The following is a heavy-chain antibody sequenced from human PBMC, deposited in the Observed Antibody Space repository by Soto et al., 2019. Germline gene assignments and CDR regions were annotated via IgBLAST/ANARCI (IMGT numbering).Heavy chain of an antibody. Sequence: GGSLRLSCAASGFTFNDGWMSWVRQAPGKGLEWVGRIKSKTDGGTTDYAAPVKGRFTISRDDSKNTLYLQMDSLKTEDTAVYYCTDLMRGVGAFDIWSRGTLVTVSS. V-gene: IGHV3-15*01. D-gene: IGHD3-10*01. CDR1: GFTFNDGW. J-gene: IGHJ3*02. CDR2: IKSKTDGGTT. CDR3: TDLMRGVGAFDI.